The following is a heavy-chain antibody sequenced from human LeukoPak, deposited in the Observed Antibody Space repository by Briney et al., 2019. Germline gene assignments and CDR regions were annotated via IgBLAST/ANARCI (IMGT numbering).Heavy chain of an antibody. Sequence: GGSLRLSCAASGFTFSSYAMSWVRQAPGKGLEWVSAISGSGGSTYYADSVKGRFTISRDNSKNTLYLQMNSLRAEDTAIYYCATPPAYSSSWYVFDYWAREPWSPSPQ. D-gene: IGHD6-13*01. J-gene: IGHJ4*02. V-gene: IGHV3-23*01. CDR2: ISGSGGST. CDR3: ATPPAYSSSWYVFDY. CDR1: GFTFSSYA.